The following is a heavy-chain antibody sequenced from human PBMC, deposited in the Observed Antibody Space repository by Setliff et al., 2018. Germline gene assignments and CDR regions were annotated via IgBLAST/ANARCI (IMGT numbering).Heavy chain of an antibody. CDR2: IWDDGVKK. D-gene: IGHD2-15*01. V-gene: IGHV3-33*08. CDR3: ARTCSGSGCYAGLES. Sequence: GGSLRLSCAASGFTFSTYRMHWVRQAPGKGLEWVAVIWDDGVKKYHADSVRGRFTISRDNGKNSLYLQMNSLRPEDTAVYYCARTCSGSGCYAGLESWGQGTPVTVSS. CDR1: GFTFSTYR. J-gene: IGHJ4*02.